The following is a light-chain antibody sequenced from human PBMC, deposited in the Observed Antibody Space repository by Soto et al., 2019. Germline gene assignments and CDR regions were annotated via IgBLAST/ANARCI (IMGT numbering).Light chain of an antibody. V-gene: IGLV2-11*01. J-gene: IGLJ1*01. CDR2: DVS. CDR3: CSYAGSPYV. CDR1: SSDVGDYNY. Sequence: QSVLTQPRSGSGSPGQSVAISCTGTSSDVGDYNYVSWYQQHPGKAPKVMIYDVSKRPSGVPDRFSGSKSGNTASPTISGLQAEDEADYYCCSYAGSPYVFGTGTKVTVL.